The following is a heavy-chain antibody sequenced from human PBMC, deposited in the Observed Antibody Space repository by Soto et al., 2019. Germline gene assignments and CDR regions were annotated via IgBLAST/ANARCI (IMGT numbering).Heavy chain of an antibody. J-gene: IGHJ4*02. Sequence: KTSETLSLTCAVSGGSISSGGYSWSWIRQPPGKGLEWIGYIYHSGSTYYNPSLKSRVTISVDRSKNQFSLKLGSVTAADTAVYYCARDFYGSGSRGTFDYWGQGTLVTVSS. D-gene: IGHD3-10*01. CDR2: IYHSGST. CDR1: GGSISSGGYS. CDR3: ARDFYGSGSRGTFDY. V-gene: IGHV4-30-2*01.